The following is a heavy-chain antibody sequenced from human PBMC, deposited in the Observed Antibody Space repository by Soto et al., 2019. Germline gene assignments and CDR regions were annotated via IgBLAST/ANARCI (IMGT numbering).Heavy chain of an antibody. D-gene: IGHD3-10*01. V-gene: IGHV1-46*01. CDR2: INPSGGST. Sequence: VASVKVSCKASGYTFTSYYMHWVRQAPGQGLEWMGIINPSGGSTSYAQKFQGRVTMTRDTSTSTVYMELSSLRSEDTAVYYCPYITMVRGVHPPQNNAFDIWGQGTMVTVSS. J-gene: IGHJ3*02. CDR3: PYITMVRGVHPPQNNAFDI. CDR1: GYTFTSYY.